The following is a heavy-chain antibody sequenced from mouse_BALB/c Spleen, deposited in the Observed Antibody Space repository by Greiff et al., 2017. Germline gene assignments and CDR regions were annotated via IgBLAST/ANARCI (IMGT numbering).Heavy chain of an antibody. CDR2: ISSGSSTI. D-gene: IGHD2-3*01. CDR3: ARDDGYYASY. Sequence: EVMLVESGGGLVQPGGSRKLSCAASGFTFSSFGMHWVRQAPEKGLEWVAYISSGSSTIYYADTVKGRFTISRDNPKNTLFLQMTSLRSEDTAMYYCARDDGYYASYWGQGTLVTVSA. V-gene: IGHV5-17*02. J-gene: IGHJ3*01. CDR1: GFTFSSFG.